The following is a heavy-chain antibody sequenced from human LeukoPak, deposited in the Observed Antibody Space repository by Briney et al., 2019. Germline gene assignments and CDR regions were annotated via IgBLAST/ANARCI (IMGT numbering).Heavy chain of an antibody. Sequence: ASVKVSCKASGYTFTGYYMHWVRQAPGQGLEWMGWINPNSGGTNYAQKFQGRATMTRDTSISTAYMELSRLRSDDTAVYYCAAPGDFIAAAGSDAFDIWGQGTMVTVSS. D-gene: IGHD6-13*01. CDR3: AAPGDFIAAAGSDAFDI. V-gene: IGHV1-2*02. J-gene: IGHJ3*02. CDR1: GYTFTGYY. CDR2: INPNSGGT.